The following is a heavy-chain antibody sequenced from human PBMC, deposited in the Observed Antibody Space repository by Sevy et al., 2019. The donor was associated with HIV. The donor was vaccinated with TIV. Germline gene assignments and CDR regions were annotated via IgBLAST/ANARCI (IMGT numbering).Heavy chain of an antibody. J-gene: IGHJ4*02. CDR3: ARDPDSSGWNEGIVY. CDR2: ISSSGSTI. Sequence: GGSLRLSCAASGFTFSSYEMNWVRQAPGKGLEWVSYISSSGSTIYYADSVKGRFTISRDNAKNSLYLQMNSLRAEDTAVYYCARDPDSSGWNEGIVYWGQGTLVTVSS. CDR1: GFTFSSYE. D-gene: IGHD6-19*01. V-gene: IGHV3-48*03.